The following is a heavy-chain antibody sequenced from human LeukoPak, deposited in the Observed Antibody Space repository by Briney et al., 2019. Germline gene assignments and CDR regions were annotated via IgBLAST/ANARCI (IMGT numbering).Heavy chain of an antibody. V-gene: IGHV3-23*01. CDR1: GFTFSSYS. D-gene: IGHD2-2*01. CDR3: AKVCASSCYFPES. Sequence: QPGGSLRLSCAASGFTFSSYSMSWVRQAPGKGLEWVSAISGSGTSTYHAASVKGRFTISRDNSKDTLYLQMNSLTAEDTAMYYCAKVCASSCYFPESWGQGTLVTVSS. J-gene: IGHJ5*02. CDR2: ISGSGTST.